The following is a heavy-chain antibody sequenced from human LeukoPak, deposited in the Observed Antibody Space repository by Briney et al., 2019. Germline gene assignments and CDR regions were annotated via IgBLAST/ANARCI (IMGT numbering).Heavy chain of an antibody. D-gene: IGHD3-10*01. V-gene: IGHV3-21*04. J-gene: IGHJ4*02. Sequence: PGGSLRLSCAASGFTFSSYSMNWVRQTPGKGLEWVSSISSSSSYIYYADSVKGRFTISRDNSKNTLYLQMNSLRAEDTAVYYCASFYGSENDYWGQGTLVTVSS. CDR3: ASFYGSENDY. CDR1: GFTFSSYS. CDR2: ISSSSSYI.